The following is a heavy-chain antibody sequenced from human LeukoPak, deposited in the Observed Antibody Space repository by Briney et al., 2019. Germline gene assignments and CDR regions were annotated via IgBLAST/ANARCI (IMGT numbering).Heavy chain of an antibody. D-gene: IGHD1-26*01. CDR1: GYTFTTYS. J-gene: IGHJ1*01. CDR2: IYPSGGST. CDR3: AKDSGSGSFAEYSQN. Sequence: ASVKVSCKASGYTFTTYSIHWVRQAPGQGLEWLGIIYPSGGSTAYAQKFQGRVTMTRDTSTSTVYMELSSLRSEDTAVYYCAKDSGSGSFAEYSQNWGQGTLVSVSS. V-gene: IGHV1-46*01.